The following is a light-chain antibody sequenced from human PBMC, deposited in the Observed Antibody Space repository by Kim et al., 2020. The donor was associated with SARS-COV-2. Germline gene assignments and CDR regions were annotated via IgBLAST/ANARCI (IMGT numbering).Light chain of an antibody. CDR2: DVS. V-gene: IGLV2-14*03. CDR1: SSDVGGYNY. J-gene: IGLJ3*02. CDR3: SSYTGSSTWV. Sequence: GPSDPLSCTGTSSDVGGYNYVSWYQQHPGKAPTLMIYDVSNRPSGVSNRFSGSKSGNTASLTISGLQAEDEADYYCSSYTGSSTWVFGGGTQLTVL.